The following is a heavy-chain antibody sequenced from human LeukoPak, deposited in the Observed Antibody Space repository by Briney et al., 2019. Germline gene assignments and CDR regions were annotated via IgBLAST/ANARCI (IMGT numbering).Heavy chain of an antibody. CDR2: MNPNSGNT. V-gene: IGHV1-8*01. CDR3: ARGVGYSSGTPFDY. J-gene: IGHJ4*02. D-gene: IGHD6-19*01. CDR1: GYTFTSHD. Sequence: ASVKVSCKASGYTFTSHDINWVRQATGQGLEWMGWMNPNSGNTGYAQKFQGRVTMTRNTSISTAYMELSSLRSEDTAVYYCARGVGYSSGTPFDYWGQGTLVTVSS.